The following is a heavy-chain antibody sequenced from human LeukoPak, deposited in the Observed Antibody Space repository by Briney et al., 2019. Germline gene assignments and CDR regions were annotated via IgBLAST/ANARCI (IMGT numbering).Heavy chain of an antibody. CDR2: ITPNSGGT. CDR1: GYTFNGYY. V-gene: IGHV1-2*02. D-gene: IGHD3/OR15-3a*01. Sequence: ASVKVSCKASGYTFNGYYIHWVRQAPGQGLEWMAWITPNSGGTHYAQKFQDRITVTRDTSINTDYMELKRRPSDDTAVYYCARDGLGLAHFDHWGQGTRVTVSS. CDR3: ARDGLGLAHFDH. J-gene: IGHJ4*02.